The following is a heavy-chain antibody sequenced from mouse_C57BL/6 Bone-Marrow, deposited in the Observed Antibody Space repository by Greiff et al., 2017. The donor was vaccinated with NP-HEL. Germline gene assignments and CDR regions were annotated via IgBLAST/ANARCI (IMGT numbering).Heavy chain of an antibody. J-gene: IGHJ2*01. CDR1: GYTFTDYY. CDR3: ARGDDGYYVLDY. Sequence: EVQLQQSGPELVKPGASVKISCKASGYTFTDYYMNWVKQSHGKSLEWIGDINPNNGGTSYNQKFKGKATLTVDKSSSTAYMELRSLTSEDSAVHYCARGDDGYYVLDYWGQGTTLTVSS. V-gene: IGHV1-26*01. CDR2: INPNNGGT. D-gene: IGHD2-3*01.